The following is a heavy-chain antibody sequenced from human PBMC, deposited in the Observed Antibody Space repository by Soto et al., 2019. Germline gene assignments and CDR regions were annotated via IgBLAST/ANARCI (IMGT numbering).Heavy chain of an antibody. CDR3: ARGWPYGNWFDP. CDR2: INAGNGNT. D-gene: IGHD4-17*01. CDR1: GYTFTSYA. V-gene: IGHV1-3*01. J-gene: IGHJ5*02. Sequence: ASVKVSCKASGYTFTSYAMHWVRQAPGQRLEWMGWINAGNGNTKYSQKFQGRVTITRDTSTSTAYMELRSLRSDDTAVYYCARGWPYGNWFDPWGQGTLVTVSS.